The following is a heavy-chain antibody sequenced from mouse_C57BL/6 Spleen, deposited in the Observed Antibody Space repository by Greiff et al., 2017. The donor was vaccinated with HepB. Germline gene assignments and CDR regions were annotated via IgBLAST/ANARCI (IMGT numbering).Heavy chain of an antibody. V-gene: IGHV5-4*01. CDR2: ISDGGSYT. CDR1: GFTFSSYA. Sequence: EVQLVESGGGLVKPGGSLKLSCAASGFTFSSYAMSWVRQTPEKRLEWVATISDGGSYTYYPDNVKGRFTISRDNAKNNLYLQMSHLKSEDTAMYYCARELDAWFAYWGQGTLVTVSA. CDR3: ARELDAWFAY. J-gene: IGHJ3*01.